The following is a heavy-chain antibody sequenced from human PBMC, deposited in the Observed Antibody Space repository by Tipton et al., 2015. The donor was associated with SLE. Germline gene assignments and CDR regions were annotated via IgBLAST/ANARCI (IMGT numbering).Heavy chain of an antibody. D-gene: IGHD6-6*01. CDR3: AGGHSLTSNIPRPYFGS. J-gene: IGHJ4*02. CDR2: IYYSGST. Sequence: TLSLTCTVSGGSISSSSYYWGWIRQPPGKGLEWIGSIYYSGSTYYNPSLKSRVTISVDTSKNQFSLKLSSVTAADTAVYFCAGGHSLTSNIPRPYFGSWGRGSLVTVSS. V-gene: IGHV4-39*07. CDR1: GGSISSSSYY.